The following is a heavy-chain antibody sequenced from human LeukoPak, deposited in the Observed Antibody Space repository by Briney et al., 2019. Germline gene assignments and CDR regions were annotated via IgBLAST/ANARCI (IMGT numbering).Heavy chain of an antibody. CDR3: AKEAYVAVTTGGYFDY. V-gene: IGHV3-30*18. D-gene: IGHD4-17*01. CDR2: LSYDGSNK. Sequence: GGSLRLSCAASGFTFSSYAMHWVRQAPGKGLEWVAILSYDGSNKYYADSVKGRFTISRDNSKNTVYLQMNSLRAEDTAVYYCAKEAYVAVTTGGYFDYWGQGTLVTVSS. J-gene: IGHJ4*02. CDR1: GFTFSSYA.